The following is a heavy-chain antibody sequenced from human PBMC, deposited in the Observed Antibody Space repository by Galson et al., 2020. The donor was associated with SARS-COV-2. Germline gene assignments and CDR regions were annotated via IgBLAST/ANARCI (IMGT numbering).Heavy chain of an antibody. J-gene: IGHJ4*02. CDR3: ARSQSGSYSSPFDY. V-gene: IGHV3-30*01. Sequence: YYADSVKGRFTISRDNSKNTLYLQMNSLRAEDTAVYYCARSQSGSYSSPFDYWGQGTLVTVSS. D-gene: IGHD1-26*01.